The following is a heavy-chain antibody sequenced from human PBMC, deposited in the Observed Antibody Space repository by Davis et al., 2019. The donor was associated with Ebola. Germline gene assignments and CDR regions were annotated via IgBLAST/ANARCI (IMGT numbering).Heavy chain of an antibody. J-gene: IGHJ4*02. D-gene: IGHD3-3*01. CDR2: INHSGST. CDR3: AREVWSGHYPAY. Sequence: SETLSLTCAVYGGSFSGYYWSWIRQPPGKGLEWIGEINHSGSTNYNPSLKSRVTISVDTSKNQFSLKLKSVTAADTAVYYCAREVWSGHYPAYWSQGTLVTISS. CDR1: GGSFSGYY. V-gene: IGHV4-34*01.